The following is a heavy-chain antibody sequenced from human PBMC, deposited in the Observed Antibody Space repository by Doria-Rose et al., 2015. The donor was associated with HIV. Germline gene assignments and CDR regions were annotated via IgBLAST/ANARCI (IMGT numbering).Heavy chain of an antibody. CDR1: GVSLNSPGMG. CDR3: ARIKSSRWYHKYYFDF. J-gene: IGHJ4*02. CDR2: IFSDDER. D-gene: IGHD6-13*01. Sequence: QVTLKESGPVLVKPTETLTLTCTVSGVSLNSPGMGVSWIRQPPGKALEWLANIFSDDERSYKTSLKSRLTISRGTSKSQVVLTMTDIDPVDTATYYCARIKSSRWYHKYYFDFWGQGTLVIVSA. V-gene: IGHV2-26*01.